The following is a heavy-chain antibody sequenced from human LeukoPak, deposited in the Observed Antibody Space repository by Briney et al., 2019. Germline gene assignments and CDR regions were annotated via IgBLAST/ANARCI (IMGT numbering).Heavy chain of an antibody. CDR1: GDSITPYY. CDR2: ISDTGTT. Sequence: SETLSLTCTVSGDSITPYYWSWIRQSPGGRLEYIGFISDTGTTNYNPSLRGRVSISVDTSKSQFSLKLKSVTAADSAIYYCTRTFTGAHYYYIPVWGAGTTVTVSS. J-gene: IGHJ6*03. D-gene: IGHD7-27*01. CDR3: TRTFTGAHYYYIPV. V-gene: IGHV4-59*08.